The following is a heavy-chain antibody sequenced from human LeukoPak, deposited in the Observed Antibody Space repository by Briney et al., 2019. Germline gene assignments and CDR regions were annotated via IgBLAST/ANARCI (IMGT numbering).Heavy chain of an antibody. V-gene: IGHV1-69*05. CDR1: GGTFSSYA. J-gene: IGHJ4*02. CDR2: IIPIFGTA. CDR3: AREDHKTYYYDSSGYWWYY. Sequence: SVKVSCKASGGTFSSYAISWVRQAPGQGLEWMGRIIPIFGTANYAQKFQGRVTITTDESTSTAYMELSSLRSEDTAVYYCAREDHKTYYYDSSGYWWYYWGQGTLVTVSS. D-gene: IGHD3-22*01.